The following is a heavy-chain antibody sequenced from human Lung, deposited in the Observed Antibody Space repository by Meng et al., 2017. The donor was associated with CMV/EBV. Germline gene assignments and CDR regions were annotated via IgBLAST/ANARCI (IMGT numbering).Heavy chain of an antibody. V-gene: IGHV1-69*01. CDR1: LSTFA. CDR2: VVPLFGTA. CDR3: ARDVPRAGGAGSQFDF. Sequence: LSTFAMSWLRHATGQGLEWMGGVVPLFGTAKYAQKFQGSVTITEDASTTTAYMELRSLKSEDTAIYFCARDVPRAGGAGSQFDFWGQGTLVTVSS. D-gene: IGHD6-13*01. J-gene: IGHJ4*02.